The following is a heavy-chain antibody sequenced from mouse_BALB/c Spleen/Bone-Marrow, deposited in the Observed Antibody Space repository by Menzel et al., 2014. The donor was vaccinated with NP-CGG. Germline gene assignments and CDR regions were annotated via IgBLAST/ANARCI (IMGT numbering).Heavy chain of an antibody. CDR3: ARVYGWYFDV. CDR2: INNNGGST. J-gene: IGHJ1*01. V-gene: IGHV5-6-3*01. Sequence: EVMLVESGGGLVQPGGSLKLSCVASGSTFSSYGMSWVRQTPDKRLELDATINNNGGSTYYPDSVKGQFTISRDNAKNTLYLQMSSLKSEDTAMYYCARVYGWYFDVWGAGTTVTVSS. D-gene: IGHD1-1*01. CDR1: GSTFSSYG.